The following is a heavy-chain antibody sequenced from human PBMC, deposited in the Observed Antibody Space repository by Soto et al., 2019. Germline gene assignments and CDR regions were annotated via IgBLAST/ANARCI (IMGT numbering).Heavy chain of an antibody. CDR3: ARPSPTDY. Sequence: EVQLVESGGGLVKPGGSLRLSCAASGITFSSSWMHWVRQAPGKRLVWVSRISSNADATTYEDSVKGRFTISRDNAKNTLYLQMNSLRVEDTAVYYCARPSPTDYWGQGTLVTVSS. J-gene: IGHJ4*02. CDR1: GITFSSSW. CDR2: ISSNADAT. V-gene: IGHV3-74*03.